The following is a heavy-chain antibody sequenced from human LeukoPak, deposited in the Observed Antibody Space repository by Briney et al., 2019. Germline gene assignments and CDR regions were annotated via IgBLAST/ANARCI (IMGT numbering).Heavy chain of an antibody. CDR3: ASRLRWNYMDV. J-gene: IGHJ6*03. D-gene: IGHD4-23*01. CDR1: GGSFSGYY. Sequence: SETLSLTCAVYGGSFSGYYWSWIRQPPGKGLEWIGEINHSGSTNYNPSLKSRVTISVDTSKNQFSLKLSSVTAADTAVYYCASRLRWNYMDVWGKGTTVTVSS. CDR2: INHSGST. V-gene: IGHV4-34*01.